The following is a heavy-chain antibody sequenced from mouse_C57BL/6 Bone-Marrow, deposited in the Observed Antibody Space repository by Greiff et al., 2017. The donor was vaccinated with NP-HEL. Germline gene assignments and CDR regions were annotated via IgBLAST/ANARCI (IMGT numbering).Heavy chain of an antibody. Sequence: VQLQQSGPELVKPGASVKMSCKASGYTFTDYNMHWVKQSHGKSLEWIGYINPNNGGTSYNQKFKGKATLTVNKSSSTAYMELRSPTSEDSAVYYCARGRYYYSNYLDYWGQGTTLTVSS. J-gene: IGHJ2*01. D-gene: IGHD2-5*01. CDR1: GYTFTDYN. CDR3: ARGRYYYSNYLDY. V-gene: IGHV1-22*01. CDR2: INPNNGGT.